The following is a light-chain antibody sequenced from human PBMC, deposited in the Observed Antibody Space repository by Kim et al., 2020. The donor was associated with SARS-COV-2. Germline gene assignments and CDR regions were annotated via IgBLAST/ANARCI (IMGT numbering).Light chain of an antibody. CDR2: QDT. V-gene: IGLV3-1*01. CDR3: QAWDSTTVV. Sequence: GSPGQTASITCSGDKLGDKYVCWYQQKPGQSPVVVIYQDTKRPSGIPERFSGSNSGNTATLTISGTQAMDEADYYCQAWDSTTVVFGGGTQLTVL. CDR1: KLGDKY. J-gene: IGLJ2*01.